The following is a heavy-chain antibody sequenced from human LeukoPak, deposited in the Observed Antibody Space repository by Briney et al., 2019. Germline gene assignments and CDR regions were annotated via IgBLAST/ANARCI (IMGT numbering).Heavy chain of an antibody. CDR3: ARVAYDSSGFFDY. Sequence: PSETLSLTCTVSGDSVSSDNYYWSWIRQPPGKGLEWIAYIDYSGATKFNPPLKSRVTITLDTSKNQFSLKLSSVTAADTAVYYCARVAYDSSGFFDYWGQGTLVTVSA. J-gene: IGHJ4*02. V-gene: IGHV4-61*01. CDR2: IDYSGAT. D-gene: IGHD3-22*01. CDR1: GDSVSSDNYY.